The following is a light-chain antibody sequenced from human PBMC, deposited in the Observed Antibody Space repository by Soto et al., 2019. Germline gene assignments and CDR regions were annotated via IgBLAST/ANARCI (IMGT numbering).Light chain of an antibody. CDR1: QSISSW. V-gene: IGKV1-5*01. Sequence: DMQMSMAPSIVSASVRYMPGIAFRASQSISSWLAWYQQQPGKAPKLLIYDASSLESGVPSRFSGSGSGTEFTLTISSLQTDDFATYYCQQYNSYWTFGQGTKVDIK. J-gene: IGKJ1*01. CDR2: DAS. CDR3: QQYNSYWT.